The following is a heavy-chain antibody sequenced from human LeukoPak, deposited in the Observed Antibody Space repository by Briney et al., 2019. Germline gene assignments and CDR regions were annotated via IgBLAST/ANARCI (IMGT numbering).Heavy chain of an antibody. CDR3: AREGYYGSGSPPSLYFDY. CDR1: GFTFSSYG. Sequence: GGSLRLSCAASGFTFSSYGMHWVRQAPGKGLEWVAVTSSDLNVKLYADSVKGRFTISRDNSRSILYLQMNSLRPEDTAIYYCAREGYYGSGSPPSLYFDYWGQGTLVTVSS. CDR2: TSSDLNVK. V-gene: IGHV3-30*03. D-gene: IGHD3-10*01. J-gene: IGHJ4*02.